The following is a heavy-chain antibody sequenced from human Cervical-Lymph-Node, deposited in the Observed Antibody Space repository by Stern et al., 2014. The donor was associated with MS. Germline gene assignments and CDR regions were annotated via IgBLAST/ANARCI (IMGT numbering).Heavy chain of an antibody. J-gene: IGHJ6*02. V-gene: IGHV1-8*01. CDR3: ARCRGYKDYYYYYGMDV. D-gene: IGHD5-12*01. CDR2: MNPNRGNT. Sequence: VQLVESGAEVKKPGASVKVSCKASGYTFTSYDINWVRQATGQGIEWMGWMNPNRGNTGYAQKFQGRVTMTRNTSISTAYMELSSLRSEDTAVYYCARCRGYKDYYYYYGMDVWGQGTTVTVSS. CDR1: GYTFTSYD.